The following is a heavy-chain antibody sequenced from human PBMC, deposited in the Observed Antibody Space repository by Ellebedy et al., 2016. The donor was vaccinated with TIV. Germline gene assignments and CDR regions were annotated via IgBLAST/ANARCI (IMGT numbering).Heavy chain of an antibody. J-gene: IGHJ6*02. V-gene: IGHV4-31*03. CDR3: ARAIFSSRESYGMDV. CDR2: ISYNGRA. D-gene: IGHD6-13*01. CDR1: GGSISSGGYY. Sequence: SETLSLTXTVSGGSISSGGYYWSWIRQHPGKDLEWIGYISYNGRAYYNPSLKSRISISVDTSQNQFSLRLSSVTAADTAVYFCARAIFSSRESYGMDVWGQGTTVTVSS.